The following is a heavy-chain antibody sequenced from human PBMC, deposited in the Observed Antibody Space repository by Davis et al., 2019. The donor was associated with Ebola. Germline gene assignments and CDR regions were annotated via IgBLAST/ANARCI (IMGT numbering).Heavy chain of an antibody. CDR3: ARDRSLDIVVVVAATRGMDV. CDR2: IITDNGNR. CDR1: GYTFTSYG. J-gene: IGHJ6*04. Sequence: AASVKVSCKASGYTFTSYGVSWVRQAPGQGLEWMGWIITDNGNRNYAQKFQGRVTMTTDTSTSTAYMELRSLRSDDTAVYYCARDRSLDIVVVVAATRGMDVWGKGTTVTVSS. D-gene: IGHD2-15*01. V-gene: IGHV1-18*04.